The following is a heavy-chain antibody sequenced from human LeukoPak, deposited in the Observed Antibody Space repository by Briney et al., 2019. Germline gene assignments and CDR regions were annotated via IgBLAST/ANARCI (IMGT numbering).Heavy chain of an antibody. CDR3: ARDLDY. Sequence: PSETLSLTCTVSGYSISSGYYWGWIRQPPGKGLEWIGSIYHSGGTYYNPSLKSRVTISVDTSKNQFSLKLSSVTAADTAVYYCARDLDYWGQGTLVTVSS. J-gene: IGHJ4*02. CDR2: IYHSGGT. V-gene: IGHV4-38-2*02. CDR1: GYSISSGYY.